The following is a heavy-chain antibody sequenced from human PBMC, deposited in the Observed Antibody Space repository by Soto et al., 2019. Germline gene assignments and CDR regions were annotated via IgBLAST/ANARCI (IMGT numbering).Heavy chain of an antibody. CDR2: ISSNGVGT. D-gene: IGHD6-6*01. J-gene: IGHJ6*03. CDR3: TTPARPDFHYMDV. V-gene: IGHV3-64*01. CDR1: EFTSSGYA. Sequence: RPMRHSCAVGEFTSSGYAMDWVSKATGKGLEYVSGISSNGVGTYYANSVQGRFTISRDNSKNTVYLQMGSLRPEDMAVFYCTTPARPDFHYMDVWGKGPTVTVS.